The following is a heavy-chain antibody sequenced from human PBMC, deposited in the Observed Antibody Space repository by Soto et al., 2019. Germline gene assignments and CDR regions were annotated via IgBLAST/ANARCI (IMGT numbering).Heavy chain of an antibody. V-gene: IGHV3-21*01. CDR3: ARCYYDSSGYYIYFDY. CDR2: ISSSSSYI. Sequence: EVQLVESGGGLVKPGGSLRLSCAASGFTFSSYSMNWVRQAPGKGLEWVSSISSSSSYIYYADSVKGLFTISRDNAKNSLYLQMNSLRAEDTAVYYCARCYYDSSGYYIYFDYWGQGTLVTVSS. J-gene: IGHJ4*02. CDR1: GFTFSSYS. D-gene: IGHD3-22*01.